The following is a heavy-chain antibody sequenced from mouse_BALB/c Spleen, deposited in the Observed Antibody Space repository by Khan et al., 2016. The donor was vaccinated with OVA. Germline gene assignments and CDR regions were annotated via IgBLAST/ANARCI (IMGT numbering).Heavy chain of an antibody. Sequence: VELVESGGGLVRPGGSLKFSCAASGFTFSNYGMSWVRQTPEKRLEWVATISSGGSYTYYPDSVKGRFTISRDNANNTLYLKMSSLRSEDTAMYYCARTAGYYGSNYFDYWGQGTTLTVSS. CDR2: ISSGGSYT. J-gene: IGHJ2*01. CDR1: GFTFSNYG. V-gene: IGHV5-9-3*01. D-gene: IGHD1-1*01. CDR3: ARTAGYYGSNYFDY.